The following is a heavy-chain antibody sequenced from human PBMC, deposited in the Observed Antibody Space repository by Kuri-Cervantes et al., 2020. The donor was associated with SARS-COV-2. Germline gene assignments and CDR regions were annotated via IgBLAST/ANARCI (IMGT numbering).Heavy chain of an antibody. CDR1: GFTFSSYA. D-gene: IGHD3-22*01. CDR3: ASPGSGYSGGFDY. Sequence: GGSLRLSCAASGFTFSSYAMSWVRQAPGKGLEWVSAISSSSSYIYYADSVKGRFTISRDNAKNSLYLQMNSLRAEDTAVYYCASPGSGYSGGFDYWGQGTLVTVSS. V-gene: IGHV3-21*01. J-gene: IGHJ4*02. CDR2: ISSSSSYI.